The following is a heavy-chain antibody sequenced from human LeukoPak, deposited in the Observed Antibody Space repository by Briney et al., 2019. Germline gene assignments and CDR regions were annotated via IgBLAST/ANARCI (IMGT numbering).Heavy chain of an antibody. CDR2: IKEDGSEK. D-gene: IGHD2-2*01. CDR1: GFTFNRDW. V-gene: IGHV3-7*01. J-gene: IGHJ4*02. CDR3: ARNPSSTYLDY. Sequence: GGSLRLSCTASGFTFNRDWTAWVRQAPGKGLEWVANIKEDGSEKNYVDPVKGRFTISRDNAKNSLYLQMNSLRAEDTAVYYCARNPSSTYLDYWGQGTLVTVSS.